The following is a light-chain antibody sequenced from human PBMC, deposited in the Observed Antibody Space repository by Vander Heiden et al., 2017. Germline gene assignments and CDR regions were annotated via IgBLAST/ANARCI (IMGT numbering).Light chain of an antibody. CDR1: KVVDVC. CDR3: QAWDRSTAV. CDR2: QDS. Sequence: SFDLSQPPSVSVSAGQTASITCSGDKVVDVCVCWYQQTPCQSPVLVIYQDSKRPSGIPERFSGSNSGNTATLTIRGTQAMDEADYYCQAWDRSTAVFGGGTKLTVL. J-gene: IGLJ3*02. V-gene: IGLV3-1*01.